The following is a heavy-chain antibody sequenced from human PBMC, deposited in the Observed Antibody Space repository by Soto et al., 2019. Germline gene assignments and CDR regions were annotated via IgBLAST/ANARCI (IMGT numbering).Heavy chain of an antibody. CDR2: IIGSGGTP. V-gene: IGHV3-23*01. Sequence: GGSLRLSCAASGFTFDIYAMSWVRQAPGKGLEWVSTIIGSGGTPYYADSVKGRFTISRDNSKNTLYVQMNSLRADDTAVYYCARDGDGIVVVPARRLLGYGMDVWGQGTTVTVSS. J-gene: IGHJ6*02. D-gene: IGHD2-2*01. CDR1: GFTFDIYA. CDR3: ARDGDGIVVVPARRLLGYGMDV.